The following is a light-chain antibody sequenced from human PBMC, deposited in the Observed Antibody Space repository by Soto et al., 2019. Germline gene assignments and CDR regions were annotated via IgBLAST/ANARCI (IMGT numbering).Light chain of an antibody. Sequence: DIQMTQSPSSLSASVGDRVTITCRASQTIHSYLNWYQQKPGKAPNLLIFATPTLQSGVPSRFSGSGSGTDFTLTISSLQPEDFATYYCQQRETFGPGTKVDIK. CDR3: QQRET. CDR2: ATP. V-gene: IGKV1-39*01. CDR1: QTIHSY. J-gene: IGKJ3*01.